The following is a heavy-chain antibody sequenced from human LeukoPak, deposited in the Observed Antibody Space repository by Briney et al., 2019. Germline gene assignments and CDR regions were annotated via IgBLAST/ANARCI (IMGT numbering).Heavy chain of an antibody. J-gene: IGHJ4*02. CDR1: GFTFSSYG. Sequence: GGSLRLSCAASGFTFSSYGMHWVRQAPGKGLEWVAVIWYVGSNKYYADSVKGRFTISRDNSKNTLYLQMNSLRAEDTAVYYCARGRGVMGSFDYWGQGTLVTVSS. V-gene: IGHV3-33*01. CDR2: IWYVGSNK. CDR3: ARGRGVMGSFDY. D-gene: IGHD3-10*01.